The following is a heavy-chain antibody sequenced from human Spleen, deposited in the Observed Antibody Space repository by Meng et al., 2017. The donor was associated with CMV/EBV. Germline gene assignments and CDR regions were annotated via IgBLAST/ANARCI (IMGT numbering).Heavy chain of an antibody. V-gene: IGHV4-34*01. CDR2: NSHSGDT. Sequence: SETLSLTCAVYGGSFSGYYWSWIRQSPGKGLEWIGENSHSGDTNYNPSLKSRVTISVDTSKNQFSLKLSSVTAADTAVYFCARGQGLWSGYYGTGTGRSNYYGMDVWGQGTTVTVSS. CDR1: GGSFSGYY. CDR3: ARGQGLWSGYYGTGTGRSNYYGMDV. D-gene: IGHD3-3*01. J-gene: IGHJ6*02.